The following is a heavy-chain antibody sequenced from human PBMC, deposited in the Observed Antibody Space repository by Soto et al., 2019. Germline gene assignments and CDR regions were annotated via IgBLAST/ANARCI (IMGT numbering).Heavy chain of an antibody. J-gene: IGHJ4*02. CDR3: ARESNDYVWGSYRPRGYFDY. CDR2: IYYSGST. CDR1: GGSISSYY. D-gene: IGHD3-16*02. V-gene: IGHV4-59*01. Sequence: PSETLSLTCTVSGGSISSYYWSWIRQPPGKGLEWIGYIYYSGSTNYNPSLKSRVTISVDTSKNQFSLKLSSVTAADTAVYYCARESNDYVWGSYRPRGYFDYWGQGTLVTVSS.